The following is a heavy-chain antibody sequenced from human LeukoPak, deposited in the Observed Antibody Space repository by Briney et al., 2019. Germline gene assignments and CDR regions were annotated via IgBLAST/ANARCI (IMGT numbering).Heavy chain of an antibody. CDR2: ISAYNGHT. CDR3: ARWGSRSAYSVVDY. J-gene: IGHJ4*02. V-gene: IGHV1-18*01. Sequence: ASVKVSCKASGYTFSSYGISWVRQAPGQGLEWIGWISAYNGHTSYAQNLQGRVTMTTDTSTSTAYMELRSLRSDDTAVYYCARWGSRSAYSVVDYWGQGILVTVSS. CDR1: GYTFSSYG. D-gene: IGHD2-21*01.